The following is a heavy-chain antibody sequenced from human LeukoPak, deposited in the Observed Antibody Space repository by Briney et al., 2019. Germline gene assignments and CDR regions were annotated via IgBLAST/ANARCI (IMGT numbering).Heavy chain of an antibody. CDR1: GFTFTIYA. V-gene: IGHV3-21*01. J-gene: IGHJ6*02. CDR3: ARSDYPYGMDV. CDR2: ISSSSSYI. D-gene: IGHD4/OR15-4a*01. Sequence: PGGSLRLSCAASGFTFTIYAMHWVRQAPGKGLEWVSSISSSSSYIYYADSVKGRFTISRDNAKNSLYLQMNSLRAEDTAVYYCARSDYPYGMDVWGQGTTDTVSS.